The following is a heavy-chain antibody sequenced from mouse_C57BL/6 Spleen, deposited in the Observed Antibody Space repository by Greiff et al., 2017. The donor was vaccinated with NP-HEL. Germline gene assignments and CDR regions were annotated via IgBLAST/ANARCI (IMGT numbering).Heavy chain of an antibody. Sequence: EVQVVESGGGLVKPGGSLKLSCAASGFTFSDYGMHWVRQAPEKGLEWVAYISSGSSTIYYADTVKGRFTISRDNAKNTLFLKMTSLRSEDTAMYYCAREGLLRSYYYAMGYWGQGTSVTVSS. CDR1: GFTFSDYG. CDR3: AREGLLRSYYYAMGY. J-gene: IGHJ4*01. CDR2: ISSGSSTI. D-gene: IGHD1-1*01. V-gene: IGHV5-17*01.